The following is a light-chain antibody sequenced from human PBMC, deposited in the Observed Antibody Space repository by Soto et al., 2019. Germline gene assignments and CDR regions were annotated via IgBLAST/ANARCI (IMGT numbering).Light chain of an antibody. CDR2: VGS. V-gene: IGKV1-39*01. Sequence: DIQMTQSPCSLSASVGDIVTISCRSSENIRKYLIWYRQKPGKAPELLMYVGSTLESGVPSRFSGSGLGTDFTLTIKSLQPEDFGVYYCQQSYIVPYTFGRGTSLDI. CDR1: ENIRKY. CDR3: QQSYIVPYT. J-gene: IGKJ2*01.